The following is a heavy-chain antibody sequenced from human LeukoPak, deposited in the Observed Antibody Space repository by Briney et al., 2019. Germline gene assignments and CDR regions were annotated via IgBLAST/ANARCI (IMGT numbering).Heavy chain of an antibody. CDR2: IYHSGNT. V-gene: IGHV4-59*01. CDR3: VRSVGSWGFDY. D-gene: IGHD6-13*01. Sequence: PSETLSLTCTVSGGSISDDYWSWIRQTPGKGLEWIGYIYHSGNTNYNPSLRGRVTMSVDASKTHFSLTLKSVTAADTVVYYCVRSVGSWGFDYWGQGNLVTVSS. J-gene: IGHJ4*02. CDR1: GGSISDDY.